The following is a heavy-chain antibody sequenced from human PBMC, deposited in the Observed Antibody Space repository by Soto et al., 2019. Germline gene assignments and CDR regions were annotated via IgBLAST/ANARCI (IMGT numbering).Heavy chain of an antibody. D-gene: IGHD6-13*01. CDR3: ARLNSVAAAGRLSFAYYYYGMDV. Sequence: SETLSLTCTVSGGSISSYYWSWIRQPPGKGLEWIGYIYYSGSTNYNPSLKSRVTISVDTSKNQFSLKLSSVTAADTAVYYCARLNSVAAAGRLSFAYYYYGMDVWGQGTTVTVS. CDR1: GGSISSYY. J-gene: IGHJ6*02. CDR2: IYYSGST. V-gene: IGHV4-59*01.